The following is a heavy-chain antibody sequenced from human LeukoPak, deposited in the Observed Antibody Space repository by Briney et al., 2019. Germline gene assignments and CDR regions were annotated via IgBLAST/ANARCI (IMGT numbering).Heavy chain of an antibody. V-gene: IGHV3-7*01. CDR1: GFTFSSYG. D-gene: IGHD3-22*01. CDR2: IKEDGSEK. CDR3: ARYYDGSAFLDCFDP. Sequence: PGGSLRLSCAASGFTFSSYGMSWVRQAPGKGLEWVANIKEDGSEKYYMDSVKGRFTISRDNAKNSLYLQMNSLRAEDTAVYYCARYYDGSAFLDCFDPWGQGTLVTVSS. J-gene: IGHJ5*02.